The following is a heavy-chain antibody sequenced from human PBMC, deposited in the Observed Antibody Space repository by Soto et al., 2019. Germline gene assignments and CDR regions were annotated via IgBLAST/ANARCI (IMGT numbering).Heavy chain of an antibody. V-gene: IGHV3-30*18. Sequence: QAQLVEPGGGVVQPGTSLRLSCAGSGFTFTSYGLHWVRQAPGKGLEWVALISYDGSDETYADSVKGRFTISRDNSENMLYLNMNSLRPEDTAVYYCAKGSGIIDYWGQGALVTVSS. CDR2: ISYDGSDE. CDR3: AKGSGIIDY. J-gene: IGHJ4*02. CDR1: GFTFTSYG. D-gene: IGHD2-15*01.